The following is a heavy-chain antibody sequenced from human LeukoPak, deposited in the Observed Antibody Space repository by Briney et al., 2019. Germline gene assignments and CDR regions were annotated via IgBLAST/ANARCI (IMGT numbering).Heavy chain of an antibody. J-gene: IGHJ4*02. D-gene: IGHD2-15*01. CDR3: AGSGGRN. Sequence: SETLSLTCTVSGGSISSYYWSWIRQPPGKGLEWIGSFDHTGTTYYNPSLKSRVTISVDTSKNQFSLKLSSVTAADTAVYYCAGSGGRNWGQGTLVTVSS. CDR2: FDHTGTT. V-gene: IGHV4-59*04. CDR1: GGSISSYY.